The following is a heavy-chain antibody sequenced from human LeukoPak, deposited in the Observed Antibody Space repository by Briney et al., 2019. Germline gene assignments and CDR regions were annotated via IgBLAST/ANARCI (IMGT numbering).Heavy chain of an antibody. V-gene: IGHV3-23*01. CDR3: TTNLTTPKLELFDY. J-gene: IGHJ4*02. CDR1: GFTFSSYA. D-gene: IGHD1-7*01. CDR2: ISGSGGST. Sequence: GGSLRLSCAASGFTFSSYAMSWVRQAPGKGLEWVSAISGSGGSTYYADSVKGRFTISRDNSKNTLYLQMNSLRAEDTAVYYCTTNLTTPKLELFDYWGQGTLVTVSS.